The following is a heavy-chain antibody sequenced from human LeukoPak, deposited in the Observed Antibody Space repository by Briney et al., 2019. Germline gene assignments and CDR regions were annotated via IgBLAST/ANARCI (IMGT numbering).Heavy chain of an antibody. CDR2: TYYSGST. CDR1: GGSINSYY. D-gene: IGHD1-26*01. J-gene: IGHJ4*02. Sequence: SETLSLTCTVSGGSINSYYWSWIRQPPGKGLEWIAYTYYSGSTSYNPSLKSRVTISVDTSKNQFSLKLNSVTAADTAMYYCARLFHPALSGNYPFDYWGQGTLVTVSS. V-gene: IGHV4-59*01. CDR3: ARLFHPALSGNYPFDY.